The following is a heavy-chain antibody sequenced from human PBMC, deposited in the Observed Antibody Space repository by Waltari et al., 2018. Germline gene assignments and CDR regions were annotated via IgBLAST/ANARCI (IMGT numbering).Heavy chain of an antibody. CDR1: GFTFSSYW. CDR3: ARDLRVLLWFGEGWYFDL. D-gene: IGHD3-10*01. Sequence: EVQLVESGGGLVQPGGSLRLSCAASGFTFSSYWMSWVRQAPGKGLGWVANIKQDGSEKYDVASVKGRFTISRDNAKNSLYLQMNSLRAEDTAVYYCARDLRVLLWFGEGWYFDLWGRGTLVTVSS. V-gene: IGHV3-7*01. CDR2: IKQDGSEK. J-gene: IGHJ2*01.